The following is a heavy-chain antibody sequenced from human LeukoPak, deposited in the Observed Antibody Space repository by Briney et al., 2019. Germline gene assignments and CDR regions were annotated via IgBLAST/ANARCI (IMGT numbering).Heavy chain of an antibody. J-gene: IGHJ4*02. Sequence: PGGSLRLSCAASGFPFSNSAMSWVRQAPGKGLEWVSAISGSGGTTYYADSVKGRFTISRDNAKNTLYLQMNSLRAEDTAVYYCARDLPYSYGYNYWGQGTLVTVSS. D-gene: IGHD5-18*01. CDR1: GFPFSNSA. V-gene: IGHV3-23*01. CDR2: ISGSGGTT. CDR3: ARDLPYSYGYNY.